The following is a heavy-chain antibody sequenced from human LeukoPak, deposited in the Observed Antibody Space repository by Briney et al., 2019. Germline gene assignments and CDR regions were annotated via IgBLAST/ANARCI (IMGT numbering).Heavy chain of an antibody. Sequence: GGFLRLSCAASGFTFSNYWMHWVRQAPGKGLVWVSRINTDGSSTDYADSVKGRFTISRDSAKNTLYLQMNSLRAEDTAVYYCARDLDGYRSGNGAWGQGTLVTVSS. J-gene: IGHJ5*02. CDR3: ARDLDGYRSGNGA. CDR2: INTDGSST. D-gene: IGHD5-12*01. CDR1: GFTFSNYW. V-gene: IGHV3-74*01.